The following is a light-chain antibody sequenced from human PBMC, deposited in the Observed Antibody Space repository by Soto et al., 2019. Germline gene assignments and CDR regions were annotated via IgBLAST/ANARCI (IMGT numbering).Light chain of an antibody. CDR3: HQVNSYPHT. J-gene: IGKJ2*01. Sequence: IQVTQSPSSLSASVGDRVTITCRASQGIRDSLGWYQQKPGKAPKLLIYAASRLQSGVPSRFSGSGFGTDFTLTISGLQPEDFANYYCHQVNSYPHTLGQGTKLEIK. CDR1: QGIRDS. V-gene: IGKV1-9*01. CDR2: AAS.